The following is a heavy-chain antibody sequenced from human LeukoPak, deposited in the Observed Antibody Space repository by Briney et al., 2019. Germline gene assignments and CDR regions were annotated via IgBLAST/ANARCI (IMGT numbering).Heavy chain of an antibody. D-gene: IGHD3-22*01. J-gene: IGHJ6*02. V-gene: IGHV1-69*04. CDR2: IIPILGIA. CDR3: ARDLYYYDSSGYSLNYGMDV. CDR1: GGTFSSYT. Sequence: SVKVSCKASGGTFSSYTISWVRQAPGQGLEWVGRIIPILGIANYAQKFQGRVTITADKSTSTAYMELSSLRSEDTAVYYCARDLYYYDSSGYSLNYGMDVWGQGTTVTVSS.